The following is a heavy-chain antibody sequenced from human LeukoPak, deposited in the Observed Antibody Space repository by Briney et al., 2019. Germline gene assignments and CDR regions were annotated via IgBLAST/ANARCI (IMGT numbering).Heavy chain of an antibody. J-gene: IGHJ3*02. V-gene: IGHV4-34*01. CDR1: GGSFSGYY. D-gene: IGHD2-15*01. CDR3: ARRLRYDSGGPPGVDGFDI. CDR2: TSHGGST. Sequence: SETLSLTCAVYGGSFSGYYWSWIRQPPGKGLEWIGETSHGGSTKYNPSLKSRVTISVDTSKRQFSLKLSSLTAADTAVYYCARRLRYDSGGPPGVDGFDIWGQGTKVTVSS.